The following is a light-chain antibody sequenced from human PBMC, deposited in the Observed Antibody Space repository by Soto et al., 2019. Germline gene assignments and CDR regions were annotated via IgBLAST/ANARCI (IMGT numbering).Light chain of an antibody. CDR2: GAS. CDR3: QQYGSSPRT. V-gene: IGKV3-20*01. J-gene: IGKJ1*01. CDR1: QSVSNNY. Sequence: EIVLTQSPGTLSLSPGERATLSCRASQSVSNNYLAWYQQKPGQAPRLLIYGASSRVTGFPVRFSGSGSGSYFTLTISRLESEDFAVYYCQQYGSSPRTFGQGTKMEIK.